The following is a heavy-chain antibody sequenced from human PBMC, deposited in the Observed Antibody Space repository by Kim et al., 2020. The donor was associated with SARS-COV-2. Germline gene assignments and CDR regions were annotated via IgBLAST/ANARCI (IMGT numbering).Heavy chain of an antibody. V-gene: IGHV3-23*01. J-gene: IGHJ6*02. Sequence: GRFTISRDNSKNTLYLQMNSLRAEDTAVYYCAKDKGSSGYLDYYYYGMDVWGQGTTVTVSS. D-gene: IGHD3-22*01. CDR3: AKDKGSSGYLDYYYYGMDV.